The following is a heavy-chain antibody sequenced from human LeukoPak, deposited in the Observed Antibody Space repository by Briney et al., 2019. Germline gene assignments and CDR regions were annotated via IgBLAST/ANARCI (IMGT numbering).Heavy chain of an antibody. J-gene: IGHJ4*02. V-gene: IGHV3-30*18. CDR3: AKDRLASGSSWTFDS. Sequence: GGSLRLSCAAAGFTFNTYAMEWVRQAPGKWPGWVAVISYDGSNKYYADSVKGRFSISTDNSKDALYLQMNSLRAEDTAVYYCAKDRLASGSSWTFDSWGEGTLVTVSS. CDR1: GFTFNTYA. CDR2: ISYDGSNK. D-gene: IGHD6-13*01.